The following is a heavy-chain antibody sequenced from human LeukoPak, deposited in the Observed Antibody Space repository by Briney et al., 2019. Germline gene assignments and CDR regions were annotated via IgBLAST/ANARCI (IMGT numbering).Heavy chain of an antibody. CDR3: ATNHDFWSGYLNFDY. V-gene: IGHV1-46*01. D-gene: IGHD3-3*01. J-gene: IGHJ4*02. Sequence: ASVKVSCKASGYTFTSYYMHWVRQAPGQGLEWMGIINPSGGSTSYAQKFQGRVTMTRDTSTSTVYMELSSLRSEDTAVYYCATNHDFWSGYLNFDYWGQGTLVTVSS. CDR1: GYTFTSYY. CDR2: INPSGGST.